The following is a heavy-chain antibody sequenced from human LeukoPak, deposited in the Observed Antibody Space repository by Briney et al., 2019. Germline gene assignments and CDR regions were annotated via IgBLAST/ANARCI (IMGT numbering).Heavy chain of an antibody. V-gene: IGHV3-48*03. Sequence: GGSLRLSCAASGFSISTYEMNWVRQAPGKGLEWVSYSRSSRGTIYYADSVRGRFTVSGDSAKNSLYLQMNSLRADDTAVYYCARGTLLNAFDIWGQGTMVTASS. D-gene: IGHD1-26*01. CDR3: ARGTLLNAFDI. CDR2: SRSSRGTI. CDR1: GFSISTYE. J-gene: IGHJ3*02.